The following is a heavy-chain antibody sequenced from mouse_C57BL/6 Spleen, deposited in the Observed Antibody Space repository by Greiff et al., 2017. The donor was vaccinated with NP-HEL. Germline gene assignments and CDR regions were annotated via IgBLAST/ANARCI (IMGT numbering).Heavy chain of an antibody. Sequence: VQLQQPGAELVKPGASVKLSCKASGYTFTSYWMPWVKQRPGRGLEWIGRIDPNSGGTKYNEKFKSKATLTVDKPSSTAYMQRSSLTSEDSAVYYCARDYYGSSYGGDYFDYWGQGTTLTVSS. CDR2: IDPNSGGT. CDR3: ARDYYGSSYGGDYFDY. J-gene: IGHJ2*01. V-gene: IGHV1-72*01. D-gene: IGHD1-1*01. CDR1: GYTFTSYW.